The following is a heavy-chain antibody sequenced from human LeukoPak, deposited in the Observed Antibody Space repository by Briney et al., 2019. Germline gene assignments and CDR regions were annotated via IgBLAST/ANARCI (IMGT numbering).Heavy chain of an antibody. J-gene: IGHJ6*02. CDR1: GYTFTGYY. CDR3: ARDGSMDV. Sequence: ASVKVSCKASGYTFTGYYMHWVRQAPGQGLEWMGWISPNNGDTNYAQKFQGRVTMTRDASISTAYMELNSLKSDDPAVYYCARDGSMDVWGQGTTVTVSS. V-gene: IGHV1-2*02. CDR2: ISPNNGDT.